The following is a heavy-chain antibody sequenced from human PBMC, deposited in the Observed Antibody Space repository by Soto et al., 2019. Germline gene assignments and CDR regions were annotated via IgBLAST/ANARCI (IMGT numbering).Heavy chain of an antibody. CDR2: IWYDGGTT. V-gene: IGHV3-15*01. Sequence: GGSLRLSCAASGFTFSSYGMHWVRQAPGKGLEWVAVIWYDGGTTDYAAPVKGRFTISRDDSKNTLYLQMNSLKTEDTAVYYCTTARQLWPEDYYGMDVWGQGTTVTVSS. CDR1: GFTFSSYG. J-gene: IGHJ6*02. CDR3: TTARQLWPEDYYGMDV. D-gene: IGHD5-18*01.